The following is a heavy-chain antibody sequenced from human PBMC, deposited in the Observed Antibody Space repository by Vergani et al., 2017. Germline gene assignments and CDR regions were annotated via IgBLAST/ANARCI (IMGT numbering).Heavy chain of an antibody. V-gene: IGHV3-23*01. CDR2: ISGSGGST. CDR3: AKSSKVVPAANNYYDSSGYS. D-gene: IGHD3-22*01. J-gene: IGHJ4*02. Sequence: VQLQQWGAGLLKPSETLSLTCAVYGGSFSGYYWSWIRQPPGKGLEWVSAISGSGGSTYYADSVKGRFTISRDNSKNTLYLQMNSLRAEDTAVYYCAKSSKVVPAANNYYDSSGYSWGQGTLVTVSS. CDR1: GGSFSGYY.